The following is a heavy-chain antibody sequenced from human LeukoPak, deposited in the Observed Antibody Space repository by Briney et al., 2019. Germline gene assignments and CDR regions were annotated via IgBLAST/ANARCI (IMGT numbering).Heavy chain of an antibody. D-gene: IGHD1-26*01. CDR3: ARVYGGSHSDSAFDI. Sequence: ASVKVSCKASGYTFTSHTIAWVRQAPGQGLEWLGYNGNTNYAQKVQGRVTMTTDTSTGAAYMELRSLRSDDTAVYYCARVYGGSHSDSAFDIWGQGTMVTVSS. CDR2: NGNT. V-gene: IGHV1-18*01. CDR1: GYTFTSHT. J-gene: IGHJ3*02.